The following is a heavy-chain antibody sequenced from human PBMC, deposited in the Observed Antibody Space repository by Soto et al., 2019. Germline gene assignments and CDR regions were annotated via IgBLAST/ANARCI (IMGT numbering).Heavy chain of an antibody. V-gene: IGHV1-46*01. CDR3: ARDIYMAAAGTAYDY. CDR2: INPSGGST. Sequence: ASVKVSCKASGYTFTSYYMHWVRQAPGQGLEWMGIINPSGGSTSYAQKFQGRVTMTRDTSINTAYLELNGLTSDDTAIYYCARDIYMAAAGTAYDYWGQGTLVTVSS. CDR1: GYTFTSYY. J-gene: IGHJ4*02. D-gene: IGHD6-13*01.